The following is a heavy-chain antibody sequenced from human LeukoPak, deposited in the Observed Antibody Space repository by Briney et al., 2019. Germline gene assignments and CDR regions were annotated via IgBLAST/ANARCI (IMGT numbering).Heavy chain of an antibody. CDR3: AKGVDYCSGGSCPADY. J-gene: IGHJ4*02. CDR2: ISGSGTTL. Sequence: GGSLRLSCAASRFTFSSYAMSWVRQAPGKGLEWVSAISGSGTTLYYADSVKGRFTISRDNSKSTLYLQMNSLRAEDTAVYYCAKGVDYCSGGSCPADYWGPGTLVTVSS. CDR1: RFTFSSYA. D-gene: IGHD2-15*01. V-gene: IGHV3-23*01.